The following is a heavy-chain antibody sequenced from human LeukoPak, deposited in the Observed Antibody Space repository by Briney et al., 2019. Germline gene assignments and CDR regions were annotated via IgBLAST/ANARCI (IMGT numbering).Heavy chain of an antibody. J-gene: IGHJ3*02. Sequence: TGGSLRLSCAASGFTFSSYGMHWVRQAPGKGLEWVAVISYDGSNKYYADSVKGRFTISRDNSKNTLYLQMNSLRAEDTAVYYCARPSFSSGWDDAFDIWGQGTMVTVSS. CDR1: GFTFSSYG. CDR3: ARPSFSSGWDDAFDI. D-gene: IGHD6-19*01. V-gene: IGHV3-30*19. CDR2: ISYDGSNK.